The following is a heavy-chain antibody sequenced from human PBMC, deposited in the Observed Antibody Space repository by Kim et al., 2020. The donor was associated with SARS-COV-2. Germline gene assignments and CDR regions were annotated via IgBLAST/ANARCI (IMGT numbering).Heavy chain of an antibody. CDR2: IFYSGST. J-gene: IGHJ5*02. CDR1: GGSISGYY. D-gene: IGHD5-12*01. CDR3: AKDQGNSQYVGWFAP. V-gene: IGHV4-59*13. Sequence: SETLSLTCTVSGGSISGYYWNWIRQSPGKGLEWIGFIFYSGSTNYNPSLRGRVTMSVDTSKNQFSLKLTSVTAADTGIYYCAKDQGNSQYVGWFAPWGQG.